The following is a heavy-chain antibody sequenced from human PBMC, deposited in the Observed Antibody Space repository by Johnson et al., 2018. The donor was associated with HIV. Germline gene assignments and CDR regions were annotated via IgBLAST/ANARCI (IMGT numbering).Heavy chain of an antibody. CDR2: IFSAGET. CDR3: AREDDSSGYYYFFGAFDI. D-gene: IGHD3-22*01. Sequence: VQLVESGGGLVQSGGSLRLSCEASRITVGSNYMSWVRRAPGKGLEWVSVIFSAGETYYADSVKGRFTLSRDNSKNTVYLQMNSLRVEDTAVYFCAREDDSSGYYYFFGAFDIWGQGTMVTVSS. J-gene: IGHJ3*02. CDR1: RITVGSNY. V-gene: IGHV3-66*01.